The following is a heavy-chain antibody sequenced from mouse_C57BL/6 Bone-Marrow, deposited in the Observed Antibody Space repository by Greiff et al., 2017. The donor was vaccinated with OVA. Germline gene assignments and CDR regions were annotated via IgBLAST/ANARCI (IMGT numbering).Heavy chain of an antibody. J-gene: IGHJ3*01. CDR3: ARDSSGYLFAY. CDR2: IYPSDSET. CDR1: GYTFTSYW. D-gene: IGHD3-2*02. Sequence: QVQLQQPGAELVRPGSSVKLSCKASGYTFTSYWMDWVKQRPGQGLEWIGNIYPSDSETHYNQKFKDKATLTVDKSSSTAYMQLSSLTSEDSAVYYCARDSSGYLFAYWGQGTLVTVSA. V-gene: IGHV1-61*01.